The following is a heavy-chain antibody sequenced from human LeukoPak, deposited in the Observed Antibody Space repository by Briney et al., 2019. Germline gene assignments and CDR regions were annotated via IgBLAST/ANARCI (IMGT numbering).Heavy chain of an antibody. D-gene: IGHD5-18*01. Sequence: ASVKVSCKSSGYTFTGYYMHWMRQAPGQGLEWMGWINPNSGGTNYAQKFQGRVTMTRDTSISTAYMELSRLRSDDTAVYYCARDGYSYGSYYFDSWGQGTLVTVSS. CDR3: ARDGYSYGSYYFDS. CDR2: INPNSGGT. CDR1: GYTFTGYY. J-gene: IGHJ4*02. V-gene: IGHV1-2*02.